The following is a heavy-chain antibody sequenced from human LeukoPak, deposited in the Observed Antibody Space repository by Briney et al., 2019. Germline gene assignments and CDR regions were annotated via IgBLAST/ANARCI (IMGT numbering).Heavy chain of an antibody. CDR2: ISYDGSNK. CDR3: ARGRAFTMVRGSSDY. Sequence: GGSLRLSCAASGFTFSSYAMHWVRQAPGKGLEWVAVISYDGSNKYYADSVKGRFTISRDNSKNTLYLQMNSLRAEDTAVYYCARGRAFTMVRGSSDYWGQGTLVTVSS. V-gene: IGHV3-30-3*01. D-gene: IGHD3-10*01. J-gene: IGHJ4*02. CDR1: GFTFSSYA.